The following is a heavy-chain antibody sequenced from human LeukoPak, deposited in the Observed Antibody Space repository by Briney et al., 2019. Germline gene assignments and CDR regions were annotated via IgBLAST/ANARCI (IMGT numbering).Heavy chain of an antibody. CDR3: AKGSYYDSSGSFYFDY. D-gene: IGHD3-22*01. V-gene: IGHV3-23*01. CDR1: GFTFSSYA. Sequence: GGSLRLSCAASGFTFSSYAMSWVRQAPGKGLEWVSGSSGSGDNTYYADSVKGRFTISGDNSKNTLYVQVNSLGTEDTAAYYCAKGSYYDSSGSFYFDYWGQGTLVTVSS. CDR2: SSGSGDNT. J-gene: IGHJ4*02.